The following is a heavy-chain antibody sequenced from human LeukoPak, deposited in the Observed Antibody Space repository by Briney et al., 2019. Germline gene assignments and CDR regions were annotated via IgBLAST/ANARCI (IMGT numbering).Heavy chain of an antibody. V-gene: IGHV1-69*13. Sequence: SVTVSYTASGYTFTIYAMKWVRQAPGQGLEWMGGIIPVFAIPNYAQKFQGRLTISADESTSTAYMELSSLKYEDTAVYFCARDLHYYDEGSGPFAYWGQGTLVTVSS. D-gene: IGHD3-22*01. CDR3: ARDLHYYDEGSGPFAY. J-gene: IGHJ4*02. CDR2: IIPVFAIP. CDR1: GYTFTIYA.